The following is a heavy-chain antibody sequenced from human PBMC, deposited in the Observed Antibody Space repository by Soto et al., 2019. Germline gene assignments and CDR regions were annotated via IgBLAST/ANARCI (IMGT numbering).Heavy chain of an antibody. CDR2: INAGNGNT. CDR3: AREYYYDSSGYYYVRAFDI. D-gene: IGHD3-22*01. J-gene: IGHJ3*02. V-gene: IGHV1-3*01. Sequence: ASVKVSCKASGYTFTSYAMHWVRQAPGQRLEWMGWINAGNGNTKYSQKFQGRVTITRDTSASTAYMELSSLRSEDTAVYYCAREYYYDSSGYYYVRAFDIWGQGTMVTVSS. CDR1: GYTFTSYA.